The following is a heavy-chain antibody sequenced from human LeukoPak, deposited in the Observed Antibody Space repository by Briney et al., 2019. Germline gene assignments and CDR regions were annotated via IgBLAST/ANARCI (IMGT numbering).Heavy chain of an antibody. J-gene: IGHJ3*02. V-gene: IGHV4-61*02. CDR1: GGSISSGSYY. Sequence: SETLSLTCTVSGGSISSGSYYWSWIRQPAGKGREWIGRIYTSGSTNYNPSLKSRVTISVDTSKNQFSLKLGSVTAADTAVYYCASRKRGYYDILTGYSADAFDIWGQGTMVTVSS. CDR2: IYTSGST. D-gene: IGHD3-9*01. CDR3: ASRKRGYYDILTGYSADAFDI.